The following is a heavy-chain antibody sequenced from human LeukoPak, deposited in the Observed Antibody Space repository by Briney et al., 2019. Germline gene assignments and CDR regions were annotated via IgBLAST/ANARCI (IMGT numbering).Heavy chain of an antibody. CDR3: ARDRGRLRFSDY. CDR2: INHSGST. CDR1: GGSFSGDY. J-gene: IGHJ4*02. V-gene: IGHV4-34*01. Sequence: SKTLSLTCAVYGGSFSGDYWSWIRQPPGKGLEWIGEINHSGSTNYNPSLKSRVTISVGTSKNQFSLKLSSVTAADTAVYYCARDRGRLRFSDYWGQGTLVTVSS. D-gene: IGHD3-3*01.